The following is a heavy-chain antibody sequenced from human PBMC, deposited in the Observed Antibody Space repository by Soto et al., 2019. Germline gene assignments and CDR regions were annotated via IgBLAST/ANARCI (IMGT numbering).Heavy chain of an antibody. V-gene: IGHV3-23*01. CDR3: AKVMGIPPYYYYMDV. CDR2: ISGSGGST. CDR1: GFTFSSYA. D-gene: IGHD2-21*01. Sequence: GGSLRLSCAASGFTFSSYAMSWVRQAPGKGLEWVSAISGSGGSTYYADSVKGRFTISRDNSKNTLYLQMNSLRAEDTAVYYCAKVMGIPPYYYYMDVWGKGTTVTVSS. J-gene: IGHJ6*03.